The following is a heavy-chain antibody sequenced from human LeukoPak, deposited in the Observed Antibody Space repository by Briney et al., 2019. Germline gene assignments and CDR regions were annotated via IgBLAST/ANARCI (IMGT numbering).Heavy chain of an antibody. J-gene: IGHJ6*02. Sequence: GGSLRLSWAASGFTFSSYWMYWVSQAPGKVLVWVSRIDGDGSTTTYADSVKGRFTVSRDNAKNTLYLYMNSLRAEDTAVYYCARKGMGMDVWGQGTTVTVSS. V-gene: IGHV3-74*01. CDR1: GFTFSSYW. CDR2: IDGDGSTT. D-gene: IGHD6-13*01. CDR3: ARKGMGMDV.